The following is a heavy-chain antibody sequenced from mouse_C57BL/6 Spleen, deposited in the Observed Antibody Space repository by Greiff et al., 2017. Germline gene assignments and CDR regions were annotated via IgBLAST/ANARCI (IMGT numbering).Heavy chain of an antibody. CDR3: ARPDYYGSSPGGY. J-gene: IGHJ3*02. V-gene: IGHV1-81*01. D-gene: IGHD1-1*01. CDR1: GYTFTSYG. Sequence: VQLQQSGAELARPGASVKLSCKASGYTFTSYGISWVKQRTGPGLEWIGELYPRSGNTYYNETFKGKATLTADKSSSTAYMELRSLTSEDSAVYFCARPDYYGSSPGGYWGQGTLVTVSA. CDR2: LYPRSGNT.